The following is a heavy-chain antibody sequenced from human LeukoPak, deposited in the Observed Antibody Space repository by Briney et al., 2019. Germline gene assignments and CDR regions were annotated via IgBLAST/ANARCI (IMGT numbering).Heavy chain of an antibody. Sequence: PGRSLRLSCAAPGFTFKDYGMHSVRQPPGKGLEWVSSINWNGGGTDYADSVKGRFTISRDNAKNALYLQLSSLRPEDTALYYCAKHMRATNTYSFFGLDVWGQGATVTVSS. J-gene: IGHJ6*02. D-gene: IGHD1-26*01. V-gene: IGHV3-9*01. CDR2: INWNGGGT. CDR1: GFTFKDYG. CDR3: AKHMRATNTYSFFGLDV.